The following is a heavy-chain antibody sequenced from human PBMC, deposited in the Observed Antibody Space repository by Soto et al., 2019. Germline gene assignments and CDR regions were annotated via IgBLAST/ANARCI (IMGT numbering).Heavy chain of an antibody. Sequence: GGSLRLSCTGSGFTFADYTMSWVRQAPGKGLEWVGLIRSEANGGTTHYAASVHGGFIISRDDSRGIAFLQMNNLKSEDTAVYYCTRVGKFDYWGQGTLVTVSS. V-gene: IGHV3-49*04. CDR1: GFTFADYT. J-gene: IGHJ4*02. D-gene: IGHD1-26*01. CDR3: TRVGKFDY. CDR2: IRSEANGGTT.